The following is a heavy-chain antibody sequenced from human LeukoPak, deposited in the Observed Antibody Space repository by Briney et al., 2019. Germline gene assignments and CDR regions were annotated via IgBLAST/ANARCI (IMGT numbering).Heavy chain of an antibody. CDR2: ISYDGSNK. Sequence: GGSLRLSCAASGFTFSSYGMHWVRQAPGEGLEWVAVISYDGSNKYYADSVKGRFTISRDNSKNTLYLQMNSLRAEDTAVYYCARDPVASPLVAFDIWGQGTMVTVSS. CDR1: GFTFSSYG. J-gene: IGHJ3*02. D-gene: IGHD2-21*01. V-gene: IGHV3-30*03. CDR3: ARDPVASPLVAFDI.